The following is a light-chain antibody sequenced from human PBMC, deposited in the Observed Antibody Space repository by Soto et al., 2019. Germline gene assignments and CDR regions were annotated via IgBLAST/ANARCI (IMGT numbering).Light chain of an antibody. CDR1: QSVTNY. J-gene: IGKJ1*01. V-gene: IGKV3-11*01. CDR2: DAS. CDR3: QQRLNWPPG. Sequence: EIFLTRSPDTLSLSPGERATLTCRASQSVTNYIAWYQQRPGQAPRLLIYDASNRATGVPARFSGSRSGTDFTLTISDLEPADFGLYYCQQRLNWPPGFGQGAQVDIK.